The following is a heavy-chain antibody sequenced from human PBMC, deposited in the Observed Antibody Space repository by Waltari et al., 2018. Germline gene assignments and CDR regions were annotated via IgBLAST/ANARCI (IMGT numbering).Heavy chain of an antibody. V-gene: IGHV3-30*01. CDR1: GFTFSSYA. Sequence: QVQLVESGGGVVQPGRSLRLSCAASGFTFSSYAMHWVRQAPGKGLEWVAVISDDGSNKYYADAVKGRFTISRDNSKNTLYLKMNSLRAEDTAVYYWARGDIAARPGGWFDPWGQGTLVTVSS. J-gene: IGHJ5*02. D-gene: IGHD6-6*01. CDR2: ISDDGSNK. CDR3: ARGDIAARPGGWFDP.